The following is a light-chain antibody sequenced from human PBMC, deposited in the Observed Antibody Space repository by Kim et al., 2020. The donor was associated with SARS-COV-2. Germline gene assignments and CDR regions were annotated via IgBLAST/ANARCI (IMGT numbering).Light chain of an antibody. J-gene: IGKJ2*03. Sequence: SASVGYRVAIACRASQSSSSGLAWYQQKSGKAPKLLIYKESSLESGVPSRFSGSGSWTEFTLTISILQPDDFASYDCQQYNSYSYSFGQGTKLEI. CDR1: QSSSSG. V-gene: IGKV1-5*03. CDR3: QQYNSYSYS. CDR2: KES.